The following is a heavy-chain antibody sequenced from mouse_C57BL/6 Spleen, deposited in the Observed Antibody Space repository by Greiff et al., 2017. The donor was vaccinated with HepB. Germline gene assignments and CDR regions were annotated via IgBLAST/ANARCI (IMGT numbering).Heavy chain of an antibody. Sequence: QVQLKQSGPGLVAPSQSLSITCTVSGFSLTSYAISWVRQPPGKGLEWLGVIWTGGGTNYNSALKSRLSISKDNSKSQVFLKMNSLQTDDTARYYCARNSYYGSNPYFDYWGQGTTLTVSS. V-gene: IGHV2-9-1*01. J-gene: IGHJ2*01. CDR3: ARNSYYGSNPYFDY. D-gene: IGHD1-1*01. CDR2: IWTGGGT. CDR1: GFSLTSYA.